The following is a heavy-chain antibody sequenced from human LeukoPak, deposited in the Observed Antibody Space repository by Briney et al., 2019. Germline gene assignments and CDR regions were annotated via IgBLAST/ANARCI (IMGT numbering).Heavy chain of an antibody. V-gene: IGHV3-23*01. Sequence: GGTLRLSCAASGFTFRNYAVSWVRQAPGKGLEWVSAISGSGINTYYADSVKGRFTISRDNSKNTLYLQMNSLRAEDTAVYYCAKDATAVVGTVYMDVWGKGTTVTISS. CDR1: GFTFRNYA. J-gene: IGHJ6*03. CDR3: AKDATAVVGTVYMDV. D-gene: IGHD6-13*01. CDR2: ISGSGINT.